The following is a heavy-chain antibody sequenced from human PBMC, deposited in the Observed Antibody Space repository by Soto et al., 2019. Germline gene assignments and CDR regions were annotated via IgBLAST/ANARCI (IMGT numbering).Heavy chain of an antibody. CDR3: ARVNYGDSYYGMDA. CDR1: GYTFTNYD. Sequence: ASVKVSCKASGYTFTNYDMHWVRQAPGQGLEWMGWMNPNSGGTNYAQKFQGRVTISGDTSKNQCSLKLSSVSAADTALYYCARVNYGDSYYGMDAWGQGTTVTVSS. V-gene: IGHV1-2*02. J-gene: IGHJ6*02. D-gene: IGHD4-17*01. CDR2: MNPNSGGT.